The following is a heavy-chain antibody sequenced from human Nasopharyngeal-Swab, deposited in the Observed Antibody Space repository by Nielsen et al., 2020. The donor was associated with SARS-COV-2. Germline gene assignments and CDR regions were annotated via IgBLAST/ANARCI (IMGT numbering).Heavy chain of an antibody. V-gene: IGHV3-30-3*01. Sequence: GESLKISCAASGFTFSSYAMHWVRQAPGKGLEWVAVISYDGSNKYYADSVKGRFTISRDNSKNTLYLQMNSLRADDTAVYYCARERVAWIVVVVAGREFDPWGQGTLVTVSS. CDR3: ARERVAWIVVVVAGREFDP. D-gene: IGHD2-15*01. CDR2: ISYDGSNK. CDR1: GFTFSSYA. J-gene: IGHJ5*02.